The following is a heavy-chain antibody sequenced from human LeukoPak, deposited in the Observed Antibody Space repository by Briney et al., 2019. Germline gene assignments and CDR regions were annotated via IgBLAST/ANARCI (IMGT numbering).Heavy chain of an antibody. V-gene: IGHV4-31*03. J-gene: IGHJ6*02. CDR3: ASEGLAKEQLVLFSGYGMDV. Sequence: SQTLSLTCTVSGGSISSGGYYWSWIRQHPGKGLEWIGYIYYSGSTYYNPSLKSRVTISVDTSKNQFSLKLSSVTAADTAVYYCASEGLAKEQLVLFSGYGMDVWGQGTTVTVSS. CDR2: IYYSGST. D-gene: IGHD6-13*01. CDR1: GGSISSGGYY.